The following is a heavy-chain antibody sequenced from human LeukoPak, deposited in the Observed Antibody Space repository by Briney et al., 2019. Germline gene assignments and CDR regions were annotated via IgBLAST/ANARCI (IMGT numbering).Heavy chain of an antibody. V-gene: IGHV4-4*07. J-gene: IGHJ4*02. CDR2: IYTSGST. Sequence: SEILSLTCTVSGASISSYYWTWIRQPAGKGLEWIGRIYTSGSTNYNPSLKSRVAMSVGTSKNQFSLKLSSVTAADTAVYYCARLSADSSSSRGFDYWSQGTLVTVSS. CDR3: ARLSADSSSSRGFDY. D-gene: IGHD2-2*01. CDR1: GASISSYY.